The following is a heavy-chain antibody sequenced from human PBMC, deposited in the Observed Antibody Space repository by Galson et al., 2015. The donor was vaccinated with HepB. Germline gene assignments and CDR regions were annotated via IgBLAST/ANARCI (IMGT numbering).Heavy chain of an antibody. J-gene: IGHJ4*02. CDR1: GGSISSGGYY. Sequence: TLSLTCTVSGGSISSGGYYWSWIRQHPGKGLEWIGYIYYSGSTYYNPSLKSRVTISVDTSKNQFSLKLSSVTAADTAVYYCARGRLLAPFDYWSQGTLVTVSS. V-gene: IGHV4-31*03. CDR3: ARGRLLAPFDY. CDR2: IYYSGST. D-gene: IGHD2-15*01.